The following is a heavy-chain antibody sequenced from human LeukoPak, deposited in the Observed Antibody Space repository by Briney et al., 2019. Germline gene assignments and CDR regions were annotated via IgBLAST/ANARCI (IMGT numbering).Heavy chain of an antibody. Sequence: SVNVSCKASGFTFTSSAVQWVRQARGQRLEWIGWIVVGSGNTNYAQKFQERVTITRDMSTSTAYMELSSLRSEDTAVYYCAASSYGDYYYYYGMDVWGQGTTVTVSS. J-gene: IGHJ6*02. CDR3: AASSYGDYYYYYGMDV. CDR2: IVVGSGNT. CDR1: GFTFTSSA. V-gene: IGHV1-58*01. D-gene: IGHD4-17*01.